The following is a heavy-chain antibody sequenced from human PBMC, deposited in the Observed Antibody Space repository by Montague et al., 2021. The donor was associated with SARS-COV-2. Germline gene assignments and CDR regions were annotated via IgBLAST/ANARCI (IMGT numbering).Heavy chain of an antibody. V-gene: IGHV3-23*01. CDR2: IDSLGTGT. J-gene: IGHJ6*02. D-gene: IGHD3-10*01. CDR3: VKDDGVFWFGDFGV. CDR1: GFSFINHG. Sequence: PLRLSCATFGFSFINHGMSWVRQAPGKGLEWVSAIDSLGTGTYYAESVKGRFTISRDNADATLSLQMNSLRLDDTAVYYCVKDDGVFWFGDFGVWGQGTTVSVSS.